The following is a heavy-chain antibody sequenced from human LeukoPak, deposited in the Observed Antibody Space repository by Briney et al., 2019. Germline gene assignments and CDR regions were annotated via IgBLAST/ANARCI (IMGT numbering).Heavy chain of an antibody. Sequence: KSSETLSLTCTVSGGSISGYYWSWIRQPPGKGLEWIGYIYYSGSTNYNPSLKSRVTISVDTSKNQFSLKLSSVTAADTAVYYCARGRYYFDYWGQGTLVTVSS. D-gene: IGHD3-10*01. J-gene: IGHJ4*02. CDR3: ARGRYYFDY. V-gene: IGHV4-59*01. CDR1: GGSISGYY. CDR2: IYYSGST.